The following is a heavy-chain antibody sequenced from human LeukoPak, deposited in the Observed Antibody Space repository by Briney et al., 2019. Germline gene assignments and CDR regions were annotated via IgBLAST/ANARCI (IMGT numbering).Heavy chain of an antibody. D-gene: IGHD2-15*01. CDR2: ISYDGSNK. V-gene: IGHV3-30-3*01. J-gene: IGHJ3*02. CDR1: GFTFSTYS. CDR3: ARNIVVVVSANDYDALDI. Sequence: PGRSLRLSCAASGFTFSTYSMHWVRQAPGKGLEWVAVISYDGSNKYYADSVKGRFTISRDNSKNTLSLQMNSLIPEDTAVYFCARNIVVVVSANDYDALDIWGQGTVVAVSS.